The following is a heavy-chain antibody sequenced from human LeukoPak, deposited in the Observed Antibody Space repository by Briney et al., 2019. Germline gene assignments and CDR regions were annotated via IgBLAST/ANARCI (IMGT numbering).Heavy chain of an antibody. Sequence: PSETLSPTCTVSGGSISSYYWSWIRQPPGKGLEWIGYIYYSGSTNYNPSLKSRVTISVDTSKNQFSLKLSSVTAADTAVYYCARVPSSSWYPFDYWGQGTLVTVSS. CDR2: IYYSGST. V-gene: IGHV4-59*01. J-gene: IGHJ4*02. CDR3: ARVPSSSWYPFDY. CDR1: GGSISSYY. D-gene: IGHD6-13*01.